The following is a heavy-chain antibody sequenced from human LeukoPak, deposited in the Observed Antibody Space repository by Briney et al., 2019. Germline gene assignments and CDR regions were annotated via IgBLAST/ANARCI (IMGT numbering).Heavy chain of an antibody. Sequence: ESGPTLVKPTQTLTLTCTFSGFSLSTSGVGVGWIRQPPGKALEWLALIYWDDDKRYSPSLKGRLTITKDTSKNQVVLTMTNMDPVDTATYYCAHRRGVGYCSGGSCYSDGYNWFDPWGQGTLVTVSS. CDR1: GFSLSTSGVG. D-gene: IGHD2-15*01. CDR3: AHRRGVGYCSGGSCYSDGYNWFDP. CDR2: IYWDDDK. V-gene: IGHV2-5*02. J-gene: IGHJ5*02.